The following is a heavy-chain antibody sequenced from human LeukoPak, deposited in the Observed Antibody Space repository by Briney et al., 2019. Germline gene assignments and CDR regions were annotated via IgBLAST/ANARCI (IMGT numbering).Heavy chain of an antibody. D-gene: IGHD3-3*01. CDR1: GYTFTSYD. J-gene: IGHJ6*02. CDR2: MNPNSGNT. V-gene: IGHV1-8*01. Sequence: ASVKVSCKASGYTFTSYDINWVRQATGQGLEWMGWMNPNSGNTGYAQKSQGRVTMTRNTSISTAYMELSSLRSEDTAVYYCARGTTYYDFWSGLSYYYYGMDVWGQGTTVTVSS. CDR3: ARGTTYYDFWSGLSYYYYGMDV.